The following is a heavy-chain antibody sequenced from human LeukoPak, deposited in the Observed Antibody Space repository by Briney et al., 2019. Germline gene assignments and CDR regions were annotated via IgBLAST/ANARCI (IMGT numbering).Heavy chain of an antibody. CDR1: GGSFSGYY. Sequence: TSETLSLTCAVYGGSFSGYYWSWIRQPPGKGLEWIGEINHSGSTNYNPSLKSRVTISVDTSKNQFSLKLSSVTAADTAVYYCATGDGATTRWFDPWGQGTLVTVSS. V-gene: IGHV4-34*01. D-gene: IGHD1-26*01. CDR3: ATGDGATTRWFDP. CDR2: INHSGST. J-gene: IGHJ5*02.